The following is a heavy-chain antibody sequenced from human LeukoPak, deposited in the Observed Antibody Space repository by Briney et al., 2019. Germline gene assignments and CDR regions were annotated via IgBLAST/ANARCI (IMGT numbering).Heavy chain of an antibody. Sequence: PGGSLRLSCAASGFTFSCYSMNWVSQAPGKWLEWVSSISGSSSYIYYADSVKGRFTISRHNAKKSLYLQMNSLRAEDTAVYYCAKSQFGWELLATFDYWGQGTLVTVSS. CDR2: ISGSSSYI. D-gene: IGHD1-26*01. CDR3: AKSQFGWELLATFDY. V-gene: IGHV3-21*01. J-gene: IGHJ4*02. CDR1: GFTFSCYS.